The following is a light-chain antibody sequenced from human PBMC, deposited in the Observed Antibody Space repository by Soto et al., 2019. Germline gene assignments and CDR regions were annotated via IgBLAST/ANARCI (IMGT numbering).Light chain of an antibody. Sequence: DIQMTQSPSSLSASVGDRVTITCRASQSISSYLNWNQQKPGKAPKLLIYAASSLQSGVPAMFSGSGSGTDFTLTISSLQPEDFATYYCHQSYSTLMYTFDQGTKLEIK. CDR3: HQSYSTLMYT. CDR2: AAS. J-gene: IGKJ2*01. CDR1: QSISSY. V-gene: IGKV1-39*01.